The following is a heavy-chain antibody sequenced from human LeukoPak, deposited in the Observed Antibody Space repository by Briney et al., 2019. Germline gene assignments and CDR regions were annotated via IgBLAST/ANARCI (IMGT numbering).Heavy chain of an antibody. J-gene: IGHJ4*02. CDR3: AREEAVAGTLDY. Sequence: GESLRLSCAASGFTFSTYAMHWVRQAPGKGLEWVAVISYDGSNKYYADSVKGRFTISRDNSKNTLYLQMNSLRAEDTAVYYCAREEAVAGTLDYWGQGTLVTVSS. V-gene: IGHV3-30-3*01. D-gene: IGHD6-19*01. CDR1: GFTFSTYA. CDR2: ISYDGSNK.